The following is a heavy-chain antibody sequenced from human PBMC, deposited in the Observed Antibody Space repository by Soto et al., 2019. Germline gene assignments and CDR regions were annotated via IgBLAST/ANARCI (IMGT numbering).Heavy chain of an antibody. CDR1: GGTFSSYA. J-gene: IGHJ5*02. CDR3: AREGTVWSGYPQLLNWFDP. V-gene: IGHV1-69*06. Sequence: QVQLVQSGAEVKKPGSSVKVSCKASGGTFSSYAISWVRQAPGQGLEWMGGIIPICGTANYAQKFQGRVTMTADKATSTANMELSSLRSEDTAVYYCAREGTVWSGYPQLLNWFDPWGQGTLVTVSS. D-gene: IGHD3-3*01. CDR2: IIPICGTA.